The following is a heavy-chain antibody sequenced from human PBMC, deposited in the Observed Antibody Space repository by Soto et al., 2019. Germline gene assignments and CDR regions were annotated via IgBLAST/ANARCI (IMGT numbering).Heavy chain of an antibody. CDR1: GFTFGDSY. Sequence: QVQLVEAGGGLVKPGGSLRLSCAASGFTFGDSYMSWIRQAPGKGLEWVSYISGSGTHINDADSVRGRFDISRDNAKNSLYLQMNTLRADDTAVYYCARHRGTVAGVQFDFWGQGTLVTVSS. CDR3: ARHRGTVAGVQFDF. V-gene: IGHV3-11*06. J-gene: IGHJ4*02. D-gene: IGHD6-19*01. CDR2: ISGSGTHI.